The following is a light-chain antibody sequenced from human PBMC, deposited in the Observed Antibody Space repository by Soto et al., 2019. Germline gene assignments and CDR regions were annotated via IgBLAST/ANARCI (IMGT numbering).Light chain of an antibody. CDR1: QNINKW. CDR2: EAS. J-gene: IGKJ1*01. CDR3: QQYQSYST. Sequence: DIQMTQSPSTLSSSVGDRVTITCRASQNINKWLAWYQQKPGKAPKLLIYEASTLEGGVPSRFSGSGSGTEFTLTISSLQPDDFAPYWCQQYQSYSTFGQGTKMDI. V-gene: IGKV1-5*03.